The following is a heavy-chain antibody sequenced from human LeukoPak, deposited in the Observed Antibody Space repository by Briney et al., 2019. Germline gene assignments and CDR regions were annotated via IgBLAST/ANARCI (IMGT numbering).Heavy chain of an antibody. CDR3: AREVVVPAARPRFWYWFDP. Sequence: SQTLSLTCTVSGGPISSGGYYWSWIRQHPGKGLERIGYIYYSGSTYYNPSLKSRVTISVDTSKNQFSLKLSSVTAADTAVYYCAREVVVPAARPRFWYWFDPWGQGTLVTVST. V-gene: IGHV4-31*03. J-gene: IGHJ5*02. CDR2: IYYSGST. D-gene: IGHD2-2*02. CDR1: GGPISSGGYY.